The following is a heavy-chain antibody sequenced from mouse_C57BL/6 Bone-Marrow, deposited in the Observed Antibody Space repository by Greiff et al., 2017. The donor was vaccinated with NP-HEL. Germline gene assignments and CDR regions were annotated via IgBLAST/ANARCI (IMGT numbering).Heavy chain of an antibody. CDR3: AIYYDYDGVSDY. CDR1: GYSITSGYY. D-gene: IGHD2-4*01. V-gene: IGHV3-6*01. CDR2: ISYDGSN. J-gene: IGHJ2*01. Sequence: EVQLQESGPGLVKPSQSLSLTCSVTGYSITSGYYWNWIRQFPGNKLEWMGYISYDGSNNYNPSLKNRISITRDTSKNQFFLKLNSVTTEDTATYYCAIYYDYDGVSDYWGQGTTLTVSS.